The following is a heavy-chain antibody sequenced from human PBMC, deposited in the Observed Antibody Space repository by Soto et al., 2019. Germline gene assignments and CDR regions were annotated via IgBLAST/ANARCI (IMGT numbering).Heavy chain of an antibody. CDR1: GGSITSHY. V-gene: IGHV4-59*08. CDR3: ARQGFGQLHGLVDV. Sequence: PSETLSLTCSVSGGSITSHYCSWFRQPPGKGLEWIGYIHHSGSTSYNPSLKSRVTMSVETSKNQFSLKVNSVTAADTALYYCARQGFGQLHGLVDVWGPGTTVTVSS. CDR2: IHHSGST. J-gene: IGHJ6*02. D-gene: IGHD3-10*01.